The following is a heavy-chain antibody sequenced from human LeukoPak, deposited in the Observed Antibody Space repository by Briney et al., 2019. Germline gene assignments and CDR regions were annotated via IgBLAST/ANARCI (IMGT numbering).Heavy chain of an antibody. CDR1: GFTVSSNY. J-gene: IGHJ4*02. D-gene: IGHD3-16*01. CDR2: IYSGGST. CDR3: ASRGSGSARFPSG. Sequence: GGSLRLSCAASGFTVSSNYMSWVRQAPGKGLEWVSVIYSGGSTYYADSVKGRFTISRDNSKNTLYLQMNSLRAEDTAVYYCASRGSGSARFPSGWGQGTLVTVSS. V-gene: IGHV3-66*01.